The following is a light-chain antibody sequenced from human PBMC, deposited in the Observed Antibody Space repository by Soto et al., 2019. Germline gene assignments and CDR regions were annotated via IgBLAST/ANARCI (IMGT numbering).Light chain of an antibody. V-gene: IGKV3-20*01. CDR1: QSVSSSF. Sequence: EIVLTQSPGTLSLSPGERATLSCRASQSVSSSFLAWYQQKPGQAPRLLIYAASSRATGIPDRFSGSGSGTAFTLTISRREPEDFAVYYCQQYSSSPGALTFGGGTKVEIK. J-gene: IGKJ4*01. CDR3: QQYSSSPGALT. CDR2: AAS.